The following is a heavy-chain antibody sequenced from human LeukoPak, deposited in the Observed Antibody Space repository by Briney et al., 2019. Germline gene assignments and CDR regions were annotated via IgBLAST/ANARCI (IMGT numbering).Heavy chain of an antibody. CDR1: GGSINSSPYC. V-gene: IGHV4-39*01. J-gene: IGHJ5*02. CDR2: ISYNANT. D-gene: IGHD3-9*01. CDR3: ARLPTGYPNWFDP. Sequence: SETLSLTCTVSGGSINSSPYCWGWIRQPPGKGLEWIGTISYNANTYYNPSLRSRVTISVDTSKNQFSLKLSSVTAADTAVYYCARLPTGYPNWFDPWGQGTLVTVSS.